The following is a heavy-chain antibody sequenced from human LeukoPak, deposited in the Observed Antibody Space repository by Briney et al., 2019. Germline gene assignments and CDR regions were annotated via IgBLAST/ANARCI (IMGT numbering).Heavy chain of an antibody. D-gene: IGHD3-22*01. CDR3: AKAMIVSEVYFDY. CDR2: ISWNSGSI. CDR1: GFTFDDYA. Sequence: GGSLRLSCAASGFTFDDYAMHWVRQAPGKGLEWVSGISWNSGSIGYADSVKGRFTISRDNAKNSLYLQMNSLRAEDTALYYCAKAMIVSEVYFDYWGQGTLVTVSS. V-gene: IGHV3-9*01. J-gene: IGHJ4*02.